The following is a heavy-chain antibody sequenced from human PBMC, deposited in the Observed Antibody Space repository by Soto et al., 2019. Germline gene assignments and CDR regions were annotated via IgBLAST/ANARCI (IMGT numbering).Heavy chain of an antibody. CDR1: GFTFSSYS. J-gene: IGHJ4*02. Sequence: GGSLRLSCAASGFTFSSYSMNWVRQAPGKGLEWVSSISSSSSYIYYADSVKGRFTISRDNAKNSLYLQMNSLRAEDTAVYYRARDALPISFFDYWGQGTLVTVSS. V-gene: IGHV3-21*01. CDR2: ISSSSSYI. CDR3: ARDALPISFFDY.